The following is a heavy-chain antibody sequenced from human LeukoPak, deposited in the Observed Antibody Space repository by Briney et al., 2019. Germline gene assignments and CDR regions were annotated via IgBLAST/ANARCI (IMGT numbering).Heavy chain of an antibody. CDR1: GFTFSSYS. CDR2: ISSSSSTI. Sequence: PGGSLRLSCAASGFTFSSYSMNWVRQAPGKGLEWVSYISSSSSTIYYADSVKGRFTISRDNAKNSLYLQMNSLRAEDPAVYYCARDFGAEYCGGDYYSTDYYYYYYMDVWGKGTTVTVSS. CDR3: ARDFGAEYCGGDYYSTDYYYYYYMDV. V-gene: IGHV3-48*01. J-gene: IGHJ6*03. D-gene: IGHD2-21*02.